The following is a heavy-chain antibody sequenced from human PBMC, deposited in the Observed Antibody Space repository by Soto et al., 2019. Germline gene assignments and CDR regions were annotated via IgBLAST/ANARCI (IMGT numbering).Heavy chain of an antibody. CDR3: ARGPSVSYFDY. Sequence: QVQLVESGGGVVQPGRSLRLSCAASGFTFSSYGMHWVRQAPGKGLEWVAVIWYDGSNKYYADSVKGRFTISRDNSKNTLYLQMNSLRAEDTAVYYWARGPSVSYFDYWGQGTLVTVSS. J-gene: IGHJ4*02. V-gene: IGHV3-33*01. D-gene: IGHD3-3*01. CDR1: GFTFSSYG. CDR2: IWYDGSNK.